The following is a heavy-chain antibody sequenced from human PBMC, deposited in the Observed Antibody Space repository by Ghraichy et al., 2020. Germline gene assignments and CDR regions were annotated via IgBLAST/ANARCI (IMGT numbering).Heavy chain of an antibody. CDR3: ARHRSGWSITAYYFDY. CDR2: IYYSGST. CDR1: GGSISSYY. J-gene: IGHJ4*02. Sequence: SETLSLTCTVSGGSISSYYWSWIRQPPGKGLEWIGYIYYSGSTNYNPSLKSRVTISVHTSKNQFSLKLSSVTAADTAVYYCARHRSGWSITAYYFDYWGQGTLVTVSS. V-gene: IGHV4-59*08. D-gene: IGHD6-19*01.